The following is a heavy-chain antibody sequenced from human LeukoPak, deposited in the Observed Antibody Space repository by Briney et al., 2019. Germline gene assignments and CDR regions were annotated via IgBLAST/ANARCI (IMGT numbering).Heavy chain of an antibody. D-gene: IGHD6-19*01. V-gene: IGHV7-4-1*02. Sequence: ASVKVSCKASGFTFTSYGMIWVRQAPGQGLEWMGWINTNTGNPTYAQGFTGRFVFSLDTSVSTAYLQISSLKAEDTAVYYCARSNPDSSGWYPEDYYYYYMDVWGKGTTVTVSS. J-gene: IGHJ6*03. CDR2: INTNTGNP. CDR1: GFTFTSYG. CDR3: ARSNPDSSGWYPEDYYYYYMDV.